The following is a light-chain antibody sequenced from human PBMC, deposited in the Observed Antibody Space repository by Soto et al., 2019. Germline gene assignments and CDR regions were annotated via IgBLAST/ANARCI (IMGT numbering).Light chain of an antibody. V-gene: IGKV1-27*01. CDR3: QKYKSAPLT. CDR1: QGIGVY. J-gene: IGKJ4*01. Sequence: DIQMTQSPSSLSASLGDRVTITCRASQGIGVYLAWFQQKPGKVPKLLLYAASTLQSGVPSRFSGSGCGTDFHLTISSLQPEDFATYYCQKYKSAPLTFGGGTKVEIK. CDR2: AAS.